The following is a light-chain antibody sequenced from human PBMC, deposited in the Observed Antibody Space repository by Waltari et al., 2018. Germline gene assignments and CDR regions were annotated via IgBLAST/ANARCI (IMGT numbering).Light chain of an antibody. J-gene: IGKJ4*01. V-gene: IGKV4-1*01. CDR1: QRVLSSSNNKNY. Sequence: DIVITQSPESLAVSLGARPTINCKSSQRVLSSSNNKNYLAFYHQNHGQPPKLLIYWASTRESGVPDRFSGSGSGTYFTLIISSLQAEDVAVYYCQQYYRTPLTFGGGTKVEIK. CDR2: WAS. CDR3: QQYYRTPLT.